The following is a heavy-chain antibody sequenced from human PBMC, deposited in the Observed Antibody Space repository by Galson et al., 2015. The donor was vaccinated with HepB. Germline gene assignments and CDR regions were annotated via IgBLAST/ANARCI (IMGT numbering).Heavy chain of an antibody. Sequence: CAISGDSVSNNNAAWNWIRQSPSRGLEWLGRTYYRARWYSDYAVSVRSRIIINADTSKNQFSLQLNSMTPEDTAVYYCARVPGTIYYSGMDVWGQGTTVTVSS. CDR3: ARVPGTIYYSGMDV. V-gene: IGHV6-1*01. D-gene: IGHD6-13*01. J-gene: IGHJ6*02. CDR1: GDSVSNNNAA. CDR2: TYYRARWYS.